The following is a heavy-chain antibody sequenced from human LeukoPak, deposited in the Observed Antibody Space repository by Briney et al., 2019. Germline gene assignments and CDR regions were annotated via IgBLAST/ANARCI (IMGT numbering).Heavy chain of an antibody. CDR3: ARDRRGLTPYSYGTRGFDY. Sequence: SETLSLTCTVSGGSISSSSYYWGWIRQPPGKGLEWIGSIYYSGSTYYNPSLKSRVTISVDTSKNQFSLKLSSVTAADTAVYYCARDRRGLTPYSYGTRGFDYWGQGTLVTVSS. J-gene: IGHJ4*02. CDR2: IYYSGST. V-gene: IGHV4-39*07. CDR1: GGSISSSSYY. D-gene: IGHD5-18*01.